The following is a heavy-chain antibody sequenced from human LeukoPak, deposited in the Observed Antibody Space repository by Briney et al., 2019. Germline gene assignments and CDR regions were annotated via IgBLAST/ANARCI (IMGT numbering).Heavy chain of an antibody. D-gene: IGHD1-26*01. J-gene: IGHJ6*03. CDR2: INPNSGGT. V-gene: IGHV1-2*02. Sequence: ASVKVSCKASGYTFTGYYMHWVRQAPGQGLEWMGWINPNSGGTNYAQKFQGRVTMTRDTSISTAYMELSRLRSDDTAVYYCARNFRVGATKNYYYYMDVWGKGTTVTVSS. CDR3: ARNFRVGATKNYYYYMDV. CDR1: GYTFTGYY.